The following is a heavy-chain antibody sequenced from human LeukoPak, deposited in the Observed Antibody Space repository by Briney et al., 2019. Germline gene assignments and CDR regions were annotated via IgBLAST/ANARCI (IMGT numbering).Heavy chain of an antibody. V-gene: IGHV3-30*02. CDR1: GFTFSSYG. CDR2: IRYDGSNK. J-gene: IGHJ4*02. CDR3: AKDREQYGDLYYFDY. Sequence: GGSPRLSCAASGFTFSSYGMHWVRQAPGKGLEWVAFIRYDGSNKYYADSVKGRFTISRDNSKNTLYLQMNSLRAEDTAVYYCAKDREQYGDLYYFDYWGQGTLVTVPS. D-gene: IGHD4-17*01.